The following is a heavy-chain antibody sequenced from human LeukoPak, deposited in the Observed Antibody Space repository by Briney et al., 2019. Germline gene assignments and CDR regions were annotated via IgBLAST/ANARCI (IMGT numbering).Heavy chain of an antibody. CDR3: ARDPGEYSYGYNFDY. V-gene: IGHV4-4*07. Sequence: SETLSLTCNVSGGSISSFYWSWIRQPAGKGLEWIGRIYSSGTTNYNPSLKSRVIMSVDTSKNQFSLKLSSVTAADTAVYYCARDPGEYSYGYNFDYWGQGTLVSVSS. CDR1: GGSISSFY. D-gene: IGHD5-18*01. CDR2: IYSSGTT. J-gene: IGHJ4*02.